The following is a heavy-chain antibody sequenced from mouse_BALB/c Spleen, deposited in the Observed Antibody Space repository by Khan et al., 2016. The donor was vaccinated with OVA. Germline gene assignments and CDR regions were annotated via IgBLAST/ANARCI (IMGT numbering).Heavy chain of an antibody. J-gene: IGHJ2*01. V-gene: IGHV3-2*02. CDR2: ISYSGRT. D-gene: IGHD1-1*01. CDR1: DYSITSDYA. Sequence: EVQLQESGPGLVKPSQSLSLTCTVTDYSITSDYAWNWIRQFPGNKLEWMGYISYSGRTSYNPSLKSRISLTRDTSKNQFFLQLNSVTTEDTATYYCARSVTITTVVATDFDYWGQGTTLTVSS. CDR3: ARSVTITTVVATDFDY.